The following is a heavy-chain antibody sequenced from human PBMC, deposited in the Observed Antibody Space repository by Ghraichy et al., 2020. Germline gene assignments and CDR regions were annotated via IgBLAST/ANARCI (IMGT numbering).Heavy chain of an antibody. Sequence: SETLSLTCAVYGGSFSDYDWTWIRQPPGKGLEWIGEINDSGSIDYNASLKSRVTMSVDSSKNQFSLRLGSVTAADTAMYFCARHVPYSSGWYPFDFWGQGTLVTVSS. CDR3: ARHVPYSSGWYPFDF. CDR1: GGSFSDYD. V-gene: IGHV4-34*01. CDR2: INDSGSI. J-gene: IGHJ4*02. D-gene: IGHD6-19*01.